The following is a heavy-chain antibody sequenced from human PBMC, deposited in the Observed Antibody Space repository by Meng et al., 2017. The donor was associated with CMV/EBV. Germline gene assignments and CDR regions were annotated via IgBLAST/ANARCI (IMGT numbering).Heavy chain of an antibody. CDR1: GDTFTDYY. CDR2: INPNSGDT. D-gene: IGHD4-17*01. V-gene: IGHV1-2*02. CDR3: TRDAHLTTVTPNWFDP. Sequence: QVQLVQLGAEVKKPGSSVKVSCKASGDTFTDYYMHWVRQAPGQGLEWMGCINPNSGDTNYAQKFQGRVTMTRDTSISTAYMELSRLRSDDTAVYYCTRDAHLTTVTPNWFDPWGQGTLVTVAS. J-gene: IGHJ5*02.